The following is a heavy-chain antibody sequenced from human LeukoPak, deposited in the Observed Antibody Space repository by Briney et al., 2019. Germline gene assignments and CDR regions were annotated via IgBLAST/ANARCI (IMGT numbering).Heavy chain of an antibody. D-gene: IGHD1-1*01. V-gene: IGHV4-59*10. Sequence: ASETLSLTCAVYGGSFSGYYWSWIRQPAGKGLEWIGRIYTSGSTNYNPSLKSRVTMSVDTSKNQFSLKLSSVTAADTAVYYCARAGADWNFQHWARAPWSPSPQ. J-gene: IGHJ1*01. CDR3: ARAGADWNFQH. CDR1: GGSFSGYY. CDR2: IYTSGST.